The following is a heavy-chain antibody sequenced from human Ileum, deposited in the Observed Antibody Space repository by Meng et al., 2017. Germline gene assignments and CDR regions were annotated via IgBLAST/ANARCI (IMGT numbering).Heavy chain of an antibody. CDR3: ARDHWGSLDY. CDR2: AST. D-gene: IGHD7-27*01. V-gene: IGHV4-61*08. Sequence: QLRASGPGLVRPAETLSLICTVSGGSVSSDGFQWGWVRQPPGKGLEWIGYASTNYNPSLKSRVTISLDTSKNQFSLELSSVTAADTAVYYCARDHWGSLDYWGQGILVTVPS. J-gene: IGHJ4*02. CDR1: GGSVSSDGFQ.